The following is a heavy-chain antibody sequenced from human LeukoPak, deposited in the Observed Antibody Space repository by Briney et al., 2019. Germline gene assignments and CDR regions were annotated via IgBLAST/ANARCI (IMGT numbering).Heavy chain of an antibody. CDR3: ARVFRSGNDAFDI. CDR1: GGSVSSGSYY. V-gene: IGHV4-61*01. CDR2: IYYSGST. D-gene: IGHD3-3*01. J-gene: IGHJ3*02. Sequence: SETLSFTCTVSGGSVSSGSYYWSWIRQPPGKGLEWIGYIYYSGSTNYNPSLKSRVTISVDTSKNQFSLKLSSVTAADTAVYYCARVFRSGNDAFDIWGQGTMVTVSS.